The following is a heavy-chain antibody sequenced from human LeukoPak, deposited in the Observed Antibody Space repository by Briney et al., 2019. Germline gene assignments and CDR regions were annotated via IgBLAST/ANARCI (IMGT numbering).Heavy chain of an antibody. V-gene: IGHV1-3*03. D-gene: IGHD6-6*01. CDR2: INAGNGNT. J-gene: IGHJ4*02. CDR1: GYTFTTYA. CDR3: ARGRQLAYFDC. Sequence: GASVRVSCKASGYTFTTYAMHWVRQAPGQRLEWMGWINAGNGNTKYSQDFQDRVTFTRDTSASTAYMELSSLRSGDVAVYYCARGRQLAYFDCWGQGTLVTVSS.